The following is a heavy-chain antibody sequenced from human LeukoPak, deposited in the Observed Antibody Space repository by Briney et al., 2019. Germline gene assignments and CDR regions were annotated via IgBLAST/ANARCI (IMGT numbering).Heavy chain of an antibody. V-gene: IGHV3-9*01. CDR1: GFAFHNYA. Sequence: GRSLRLSCVGSGFAFHNYAMHWVRRPPGKGLEWVSAINWNSDTKAYAGSVKGRFTISRDRARNSLYLQMDSLRPEGTALYYCAKDTGGNGAYFYAMDVWGQGTSDTVSS. CDR3: AKDTGGNGAYFYAMDV. CDR2: INWNSDTK. J-gene: IGHJ6*02. D-gene: IGHD4-23*01.